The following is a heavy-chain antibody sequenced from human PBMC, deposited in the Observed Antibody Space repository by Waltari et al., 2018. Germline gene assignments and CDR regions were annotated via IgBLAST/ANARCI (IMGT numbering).Heavy chain of an antibody. D-gene: IGHD6-19*01. CDR1: SGPIRTNY. Sequence: QVQLQESGPGLAKPPETLSLTCTVSSGPIRTNYGSWTRQSAGKGLEWIGRIHSTGSATYSPSLKSRVTLSVDTSKNQFSLELDSVTAADTAMYYCARDEGQWLEYFQYWGQGTLVTVSS. V-gene: IGHV4-4*07. CDR3: ARDEGQWLEYFQY. CDR2: IHSTGSA. J-gene: IGHJ1*01.